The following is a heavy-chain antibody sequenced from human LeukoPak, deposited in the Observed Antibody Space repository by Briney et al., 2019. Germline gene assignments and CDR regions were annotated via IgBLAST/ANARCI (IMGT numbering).Heavy chain of an antibody. CDR1: GYTFTGYY. D-gene: IGHD2-21*02. J-gene: IGHJ2*01. CDR3: AKSIEYCGADCYGYFDL. V-gene: IGHV1-2*06. CDR2: INPNSGAT. Sequence: ASVKVSFKTSGYTFTGYYMHWVRQAPGQGLEWMGRINPNSGATNYAQKFQGRVTMTRDTSISTAYMELTTLRSDDTAVYYCAKSIEYCGADCYGYFDLWGRGTLVTVSS.